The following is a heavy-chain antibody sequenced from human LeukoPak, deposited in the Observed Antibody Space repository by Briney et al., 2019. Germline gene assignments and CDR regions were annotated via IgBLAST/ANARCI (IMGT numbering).Heavy chain of an antibody. CDR3: ARALHCSGGSCYSAPTPYDY. D-gene: IGHD2-15*01. CDR1: GYTFTSYD. CDR2: MNPNSGNT. J-gene: IGHJ4*02. Sequence: ASVKASCKASGYTFTSYDINWVRQATGQGLEWMGWMNPNSGNTGYAQNFQGRVTITRDTSINTAYMELSSLRSEDTAIYFCARALHCSGGSCYSAPTPYDYWGQGTPVTVSS. V-gene: IGHV1-8*03.